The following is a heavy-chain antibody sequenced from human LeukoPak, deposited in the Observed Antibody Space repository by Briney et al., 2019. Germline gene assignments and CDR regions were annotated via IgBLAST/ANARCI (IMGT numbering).Heavy chain of an antibody. J-gene: IGHJ4*02. CDR2: ISYDGSNK. CDR1: GFTFSSYG. CDR3: AKSHGSSWYNY. D-gene: IGHD6-13*01. Sequence: GRSLRLSCAASGFTFSSYGMHWVRQAPGQGLEWVAVISYDGSNKYYADSVKGRFTISRNNSKNTLYLQMNSLRAEDTAVYYCAKSHGSSWYNYWARETLVTVSS. V-gene: IGHV3-30*18.